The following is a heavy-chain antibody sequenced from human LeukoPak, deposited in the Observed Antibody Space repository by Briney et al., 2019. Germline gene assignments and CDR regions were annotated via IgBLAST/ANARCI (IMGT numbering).Heavy chain of an antibody. Sequence: SETLSLTCTVSGDSISSYYWSWIRQPPGKGLEWIGYLSYSGSTNYNPSFKSRVTISVDTSKNQFSLKLSSVTAADTAVYYCTRGSIAYYYMDVWGKGTTVTISS. CDR3: TRGSIAYYYMDV. D-gene: IGHD3-22*01. CDR2: LSYSGST. V-gene: IGHV4-59*01. J-gene: IGHJ6*03. CDR1: GDSISSYY.